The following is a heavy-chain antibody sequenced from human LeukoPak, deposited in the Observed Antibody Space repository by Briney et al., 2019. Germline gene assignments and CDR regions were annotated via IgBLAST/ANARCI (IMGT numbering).Heavy chain of an antibody. J-gene: IGHJ4*02. Sequence: SVKVSCTASGGTFSSYAISWVRQAPGQGLEWMGRIIPILGIANYAQKFQGRVTITADKSTSTAYMELSSLRSEDTAVYYCARDRITMVRGVIMIDYWGQGTLVTVSS. D-gene: IGHD3-10*01. CDR3: ARDRITMVRGVIMIDY. V-gene: IGHV1-69*04. CDR2: IIPILGIA. CDR1: GGTFSSYA.